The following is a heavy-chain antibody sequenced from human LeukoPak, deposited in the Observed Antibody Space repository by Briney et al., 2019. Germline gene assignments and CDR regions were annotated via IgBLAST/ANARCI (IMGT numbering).Heavy chain of an antibody. V-gene: IGHV4-38-2*02. Sequence: PSETLSLTCHVSGYSISSGYYWGWIRQSPGKGLEWIGSIHDSGRTYYNPSLESRVTLSVDTSNNQFSLKLNSVTAADTAVYYCAREQWLVPHYFDYWGQGTLVTVSS. D-gene: IGHD6-19*01. J-gene: IGHJ4*02. CDR2: IHDSGRT. CDR1: GYSISSGYY. CDR3: AREQWLVPHYFDY.